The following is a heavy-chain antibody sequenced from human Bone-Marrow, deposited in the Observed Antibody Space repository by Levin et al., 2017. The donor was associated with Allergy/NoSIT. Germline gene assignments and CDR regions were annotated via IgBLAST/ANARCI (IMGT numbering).Heavy chain of an antibody. J-gene: IGHJ6*02. Sequence: SVKVSCKASGGTFSSYAISWVRQAPGQGLEWMGGIIPIFGTANYAQKFQGRVTITADESTSTAYMELSSLRSEDTAVYYCARDRIMVRGVYYYYYGMDGWGQGTTVTVSS. V-gene: IGHV1-69*13. CDR3: ARDRIMVRGVYYYYYGMDG. D-gene: IGHD3-10*01. CDR2: IIPIFGTA. CDR1: GGTFSSYA.